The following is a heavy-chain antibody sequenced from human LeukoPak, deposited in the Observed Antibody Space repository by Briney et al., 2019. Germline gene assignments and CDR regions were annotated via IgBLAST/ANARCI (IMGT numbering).Heavy chain of an antibody. J-gene: IGHJ5*01. CDR2: ISYDGSNK. V-gene: IGHV3-30*03. D-gene: IGHD1-26*01. CDR3: AREVGWFDS. Sequence: GGSLRLSCAASGFTFSSYGMHWVRQAPGKGLEWVALISYDGSNKYYADSVKGRFTISRENSKNTLYLQMNSLRAEDTAIYYCAREVGWFDSWGQGTLVTVSS. CDR1: GFTFSSYG.